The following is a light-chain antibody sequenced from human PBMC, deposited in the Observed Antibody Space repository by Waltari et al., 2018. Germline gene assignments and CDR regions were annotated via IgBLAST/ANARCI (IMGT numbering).Light chain of an antibody. CDR2: VNRDGSP. J-gene: IGLJ2*01. Sequence: QLVLTQSPSASASLRASVKFTCTLSSGYSSHPIAWHQQQPEKGPRYLMKVNRDGSPDKGDGIPDRFSGSSSGAERYLTISSLQSEDEADYYCQTWGTGMVFGGGTKLTVL. V-gene: IGLV4-69*01. CDR3: QTWGTGMV. CDR1: SGYSSHP.